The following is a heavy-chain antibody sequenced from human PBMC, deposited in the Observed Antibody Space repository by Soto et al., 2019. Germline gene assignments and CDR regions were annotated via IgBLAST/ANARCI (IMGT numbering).Heavy chain of an antibody. V-gene: IGHV3-11*06. CDR1: GFTFSDYY. CDR2: ISSSSSYT. D-gene: IGHD2-15*01. J-gene: IGHJ3*02. Sequence: QVQLVESGGGLVKPGGSLRLSCAASGFTFSDYYMSWIRQAPGKGLEWVSYISSSSSYTNYADSVKGRFTISRDNAKNSLYLQMNSLRAEDTAVYYCARDPSGYCSGGSCYWSDAFDIWGQGTMVTVSS. CDR3: ARDPSGYCSGGSCYWSDAFDI.